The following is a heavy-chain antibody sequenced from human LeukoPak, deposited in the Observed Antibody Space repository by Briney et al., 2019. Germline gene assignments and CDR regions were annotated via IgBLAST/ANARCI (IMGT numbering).Heavy chain of an antibody. D-gene: IGHD4-23*01. CDR1: GGSINSYY. Sequence: SETLSLTCTVSGGSINSYYWSWIRQPAGNGLAWIGRIYSSGSTNYNPSLKSRVSMSVDTSKNQFSLKLTSVTAADTAVYYCARGGKATVVTMWGQGILVTVSS. V-gene: IGHV4-4*07. J-gene: IGHJ4*02. CDR3: ARGGKATVVTM. CDR2: IYSSGST.